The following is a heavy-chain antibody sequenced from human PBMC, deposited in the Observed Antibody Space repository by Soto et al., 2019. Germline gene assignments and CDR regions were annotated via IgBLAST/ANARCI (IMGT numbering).Heavy chain of an antibody. CDR2: ISGSGGST. V-gene: IGHV3-23*01. CDR1: GFTFSNYA. Sequence: EVQLLESGGGLVQPGGSLRLSCAASGFTFSNYAVTWVRQAPGKWLEWVSTISGSGGSTYYADSVKGRFTISRDNSKNTLYLQMTSLRAEDTAVYYCSKDQGSSWYEIDYWGQGTLVTVSS. J-gene: IGHJ4*02. CDR3: SKDQGSSWYEIDY. D-gene: IGHD6-13*01.